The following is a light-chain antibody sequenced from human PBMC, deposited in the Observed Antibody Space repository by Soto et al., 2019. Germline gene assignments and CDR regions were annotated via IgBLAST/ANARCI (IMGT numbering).Light chain of an antibody. CDR1: NIGSKS. CDR2: DDS. V-gene: IGLV3-21*02. J-gene: IGLJ3*02. CDR3: QVWDSSSDHWV. Sequence: SYELTQPPSVSVAPGQTARITWGGNNIGSKSVHWYQQKPGQAPVLVVYDDSDRPSGIPERFSGSNSGNTATLTISRVEAGDEADYYCQVWDSSSDHWVFGEGTKQTVL.